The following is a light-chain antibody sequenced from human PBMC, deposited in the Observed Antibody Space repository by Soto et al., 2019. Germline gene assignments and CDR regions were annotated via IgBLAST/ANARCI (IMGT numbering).Light chain of an antibody. CDR3: QQYGSSPRT. CDR1: QSVGSD. CDR2: DAS. J-gene: IGKJ1*01. Sequence: EIVMTQSPATLSVSPGEGATLSCRASQSVGSDLVWYRKKPGQAPRILISDASTRATGIPARFSGSGSGTDFTLTISRLEPEDFAVYYCQQYGSSPRTVGQGTKVDIK. V-gene: IGKV3-15*01.